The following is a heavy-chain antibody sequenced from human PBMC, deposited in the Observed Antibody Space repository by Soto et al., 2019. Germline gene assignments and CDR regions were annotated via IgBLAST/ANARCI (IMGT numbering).Heavy chain of an antibody. CDR2: IYYSGSI. CDR1: GGSISSYY. D-gene: IGHD3-22*01. Sequence: SETLSLTCTVSGGSISSYYWSWIRQPPGKGLEWIGYIYYSGSINYNPSLKSRVTISVDTSKNQFSLKLSSVTAADTAVYYCARGYYDSSGYYYANGFDPWGQGTLVTVSS. CDR3: ARGYYDSSGYYYANGFDP. J-gene: IGHJ5*02. V-gene: IGHV4-59*01.